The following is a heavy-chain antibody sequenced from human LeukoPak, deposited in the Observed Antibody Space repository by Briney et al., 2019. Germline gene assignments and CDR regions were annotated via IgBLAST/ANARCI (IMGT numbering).Heavy chain of an antibody. D-gene: IGHD3-22*01. CDR2: INWNGGST. J-gene: IGHJ4*02. Sequence: GGSLRLSCAASGFTLDNYGMSWVRQAPGKGLEWVSSINWNGGSTGYADSVKGRFTFSRDNAKNSLYLQMNSLRAEDTALYYCARVGGSGYYYYFDYWGQGTLVSVSS. CDR3: ARVGGSGYYYYFDY. CDR1: GFTLDNYG. V-gene: IGHV3-20*04.